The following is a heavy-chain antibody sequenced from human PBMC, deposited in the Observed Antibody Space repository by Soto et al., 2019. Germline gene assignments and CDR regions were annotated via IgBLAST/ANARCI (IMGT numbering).Heavy chain of an antibody. Sequence: QLQLQESGPGLVKPSETLSLTCTVSGDSISNKNYHWGWTRQPPGKGLEWIGTVYSNGHTYYNPSLTSRLAMAVYTSESQFSLSLISVTAADTSVYFCTCLTNGRPGDSCGQGTLVTVSP. D-gene: IGHD2-8*01. J-gene: IGHJ4*02. CDR3: TCLTNGRPGDS. CDR1: GDSISNKNYH. CDR2: VYSNGHT. V-gene: IGHV4-39*01.